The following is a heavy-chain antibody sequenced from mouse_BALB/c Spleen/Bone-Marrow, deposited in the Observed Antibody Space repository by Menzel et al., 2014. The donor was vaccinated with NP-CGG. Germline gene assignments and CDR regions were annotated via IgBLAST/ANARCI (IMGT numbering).Heavy chain of an antibody. CDR2: INPSTGYT. J-gene: IGHJ2*01. D-gene: IGHD2-13*01. Sequence: QVQLQQPWAELAKPGASVKMSCKASGYTFTSYWMHWVKQRPGQGLEWIGYINPSTGYTEYNQKFKDKATLTADKSSSTAYMQLSSLTSEDSAVYYCARRAVRYFDYRGQGSTLTVSS. CDR1: GYTFTSYW. V-gene: IGHV1-7*01. CDR3: ARRAVRYFDY.